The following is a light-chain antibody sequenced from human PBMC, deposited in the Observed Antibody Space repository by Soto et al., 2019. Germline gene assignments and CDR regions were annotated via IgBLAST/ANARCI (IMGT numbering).Light chain of an antibody. V-gene: IGKV3-11*01. CDR1: QSVSSY. Sequence: EIVLTQSPATLSLSPGERATLSCRASQSVSSYLAWYQQKPGQAPRLLIYDASNRATRIPARFGGSGSGTDFTLTISSLEPEDFAVYYCQQRSNLPPYTFGQGTKLEIK. CDR2: DAS. CDR3: QQRSNLPPYT. J-gene: IGKJ2*01.